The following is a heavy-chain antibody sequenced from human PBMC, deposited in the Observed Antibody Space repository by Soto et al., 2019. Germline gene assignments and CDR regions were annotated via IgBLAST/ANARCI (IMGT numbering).Heavy chain of an antibody. CDR1: GYIFTNYY. V-gene: IGHV1-46*01. CDR3: ASDFAAAAD. Sequence: QVQLVQSGAEVKKPGASVKVSCKASGYIFTNYYIHWVRQAPGQGLEWMAIINPLPTSGSTNYAQKFQGRVTVTRDTSTSTVYLELSSLRSDDTAVYYCASDFAAAADWGQGTLVTVSS. J-gene: IGHJ4*02. CDR2: INPLPTSGST. D-gene: IGHD6-13*01.